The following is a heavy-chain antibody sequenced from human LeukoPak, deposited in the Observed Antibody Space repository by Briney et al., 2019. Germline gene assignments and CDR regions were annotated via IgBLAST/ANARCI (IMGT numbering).Heavy chain of an antibody. CDR2: ISGNGGTT. CDR3: AKDEKRSWPFDY. V-gene: IGHV3-23*01. J-gene: IGHJ4*02. CDR1: GFTFSSYA. D-gene: IGHD1-26*01. Sequence: PGGSLRLSCAASGFTFSSYALSWVRQAPGKGLEWVSTISGNGGTTYYADSVKGRFTISRGNSKNTLYLQLNSLRAEDTAVYYCAKDEKRSWPFDYWGQGTLVTVSS.